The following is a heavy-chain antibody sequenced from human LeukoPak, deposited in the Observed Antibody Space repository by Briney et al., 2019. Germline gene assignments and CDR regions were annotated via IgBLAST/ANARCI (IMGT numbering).Heavy chain of an antibody. D-gene: IGHD2-15*01. CDR1: GGSISSYY. CDR3: ASLLGDCSGGSCYSDDAFDI. J-gene: IGHJ3*02. Sequence: SETLSLTCTVSGGSISSYYWSWIRQPPGKGLEWIGYIYYSGSTNYNPSLKSRVTISVDTSKNQFSLKLSSVTVADTAVYYCASLLGDCSGGSCYSDDAFDIWGQGTMVTVSS. CDR2: IYYSGST. V-gene: IGHV4-59*01.